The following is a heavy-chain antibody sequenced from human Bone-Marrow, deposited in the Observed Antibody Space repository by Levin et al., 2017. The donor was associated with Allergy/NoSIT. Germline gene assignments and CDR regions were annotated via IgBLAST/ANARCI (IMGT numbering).Heavy chain of an antibody. D-gene: IGHD2-21*02. V-gene: IGHV4-31*03. CDR3: ASLGDVVVTASTFDI. J-gene: IGHJ3*02. CDR1: GGSISSGGYY. Sequence: SETLSLTCTVSGGSISSGGYYWSWIRQHPGKGLEWIGYIYYSGSTYYNPSLKSRVTISVDTSKNQFSLKLSSVTAADTAVYYCASLGDVVVTASTFDIWGQGTMVTVSS. CDR2: IYYSGST.